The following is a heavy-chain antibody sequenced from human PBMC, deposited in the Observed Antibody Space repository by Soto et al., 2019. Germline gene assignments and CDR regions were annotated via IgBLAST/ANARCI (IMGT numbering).Heavy chain of an antibody. CDR2: ISADNNHT. V-gene: IGHV1-18*01. CDR1: GYTSSNYD. Sequence: QVQLVQSGAELRKPGASVKVSCKTSGYTSSNYDVSWVRQAPGLGLEWMGRISADNNHTNYAQNLQGRFTLTTDTSTYTANMELRSLGSDDTAGYYWVGCGIDCYESVNAVDMGGQGTLVTVSS. D-gene: IGHD2-21*01. CDR3: VGCGIDCYESVNAVDM. J-gene: IGHJ3*02.